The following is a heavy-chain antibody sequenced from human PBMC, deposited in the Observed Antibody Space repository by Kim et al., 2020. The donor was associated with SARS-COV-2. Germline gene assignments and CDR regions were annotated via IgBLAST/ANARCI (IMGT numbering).Heavy chain of an antibody. CDR1: GYTFTGYY. CDR3: ARVISVVVAATRVNWFDP. CDR2: INPNSGGT. V-gene: IGHV1-2*02. D-gene: IGHD2-15*01. Sequence: ASVKVSCKASGYTFTGYYMHWVRQAPGQGLEWMGWINPNSGGTNYAQKFQGRVTMTRDTSISTAYMELSRLRSDDTAVYYCARVISVVVAATRVNWFDPWGQGTLVTVSS. J-gene: IGHJ5*02.